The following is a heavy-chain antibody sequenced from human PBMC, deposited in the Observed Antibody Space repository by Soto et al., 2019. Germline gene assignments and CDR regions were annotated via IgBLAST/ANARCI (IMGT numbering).Heavy chain of an antibody. V-gene: IGHV4-30-4*01. CDR1: GGSISSGDYY. D-gene: IGHD3-10*01. CDR3: ARLGGFGATTIDD. Sequence: QVQLQESGPGLVKPSQTLSLTCTVSGGSISSGDYYWSWIRQPPGKGLEWNGYIYYSGSTYYNPSLKSRVTISVETSKNQFSLELSSVTAADTAVYYCARLGGFGATTIDDWGQGTLVTVSS. J-gene: IGHJ4*02. CDR2: IYYSGST.